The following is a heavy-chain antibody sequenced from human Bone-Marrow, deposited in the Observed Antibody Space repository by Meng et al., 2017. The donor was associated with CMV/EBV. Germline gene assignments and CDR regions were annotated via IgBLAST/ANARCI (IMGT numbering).Heavy chain of an antibody. D-gene: IGHD3-3*01. Sequence: SETLSLTCTVSGGSVSSGSYYWSWIRQPPGKGLEWIGYIYYSGSTNYKPSLESRVTISVDTSKNQFSLKLSSVTAADTAVYYCAREIGTYYDFWSGYYLDYWGQGTLVTVPS. CDR3: AREIGTYYDFWSGYYLDY. CDR1: GGSVSSGSYY. J-gene: IGHJ4*02. V-gene: IGHV4-61*01. CDR2: IYYSGST.